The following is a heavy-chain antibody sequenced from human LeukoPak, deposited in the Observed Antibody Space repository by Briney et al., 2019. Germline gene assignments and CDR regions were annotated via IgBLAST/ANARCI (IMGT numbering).Heavy chain of an antibody. Sequence: PGGSLRLSCAASGFTFSSYSMNWVRQAPGKGLEWVSSISSSSSYIYYADSVKGRFTISRDNSKNTLYLQMSSLRAEDTAVYYCATVGSTGYWGQGTLVTVSS. CDR2: ISSSSSYI. V-gene: IGHV3-21*01. CDR1: GFTFSSYS. D-gene: IGHD1-26*01. J-gene: IGHJ4*02. CDR3: ATVGSTGY.